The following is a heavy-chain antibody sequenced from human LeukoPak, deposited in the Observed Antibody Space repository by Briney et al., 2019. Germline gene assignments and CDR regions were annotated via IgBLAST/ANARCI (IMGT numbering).Heavy chain of an antibody. CDR2: ISSSSSYI. CDR1: GFTFSSYS. V-gene: IGHV3-21*01. J-gene: IGHJ4*02. D-gene: IGHD2-2*01. CDR3: ARDDCSSTSCYLGLDYFDY. Sequence: GGSLRLSCAASGFTFSSYSMNWVRQAPGKGLGWVSSISSSSSYIYYADSVKGRFTISGDNAKNSLYLQMNSLRAEDTAVYYCARDDCSSTSCYLGLDYFDYWGQGTLVTVSS.